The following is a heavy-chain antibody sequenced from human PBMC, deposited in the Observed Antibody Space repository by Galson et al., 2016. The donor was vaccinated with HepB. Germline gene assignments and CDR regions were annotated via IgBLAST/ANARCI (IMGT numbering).Heavy chain of an antibody. CDR3: VRQDFGYYGGDV. J-gene: IGHJ6*04. Sequence: SLRLSCAASGFTFSSYGFNWVRQAPGKGLEWVAVIWFDGTKKDYVDSVKGRFIISRDNSKNTLYLQMNSLRAEDTSTYYCVRQDFGYYGGDVWGKGTTVTVSS. CDR2: IWFDGTKK. D-gene: IGHD3-10*01. CDR1: GFTFSSYG. V-gene: IGHV3-33*01.